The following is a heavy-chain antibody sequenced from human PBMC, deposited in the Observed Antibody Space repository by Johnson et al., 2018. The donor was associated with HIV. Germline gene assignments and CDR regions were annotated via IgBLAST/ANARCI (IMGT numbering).Heavy chain of an antibody. D-gene: IGHD6-13*01. CDR1: GFTFSNVW. CDR2: INSHGSTT. V-gene: IGHV3-74*02. J-gene: IGHJ3*02. CDR3: ALSGGAAAYDAFDI. Sequence: VQLVESGGGLVQPGGSLRLSCAASGFTFSNVWMTWVRQAPGKGLVWLSRINSHGSTTIYADSVKGPLTISRDNAKNTLYLQMNRLRAEDTAVYYCALSGGAAAYDAFDIWGQGTMVTVSS.